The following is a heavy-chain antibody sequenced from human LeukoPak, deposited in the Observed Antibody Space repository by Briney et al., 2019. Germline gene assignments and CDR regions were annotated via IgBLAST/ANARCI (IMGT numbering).Heavy chain of an antibody. Sequence: PSEALYLTCTVSGGSISSYYWSWIRQPPGKGLEWIGYIYYSGSTNYNPSLKSRVTMSGDTSKNQFSLKLSSVTAADPAVYYCARVWDIVIIPAHAFDIWGQGTMVTVSS. CDR2: IYYSGST. V-gene: IGHV4-59*12. CDR1: GGSISSYY. J-gene: IGHJ3*02. D-gene: IGHD2-2*01. CDR3: ARVWDIVIIPAHAFDI.